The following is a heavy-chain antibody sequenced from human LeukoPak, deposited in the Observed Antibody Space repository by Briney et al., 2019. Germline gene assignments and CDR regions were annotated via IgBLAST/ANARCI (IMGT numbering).Heavy chain of an antibody. V-gene: IGHV4-34*01. CDR1: GGSISSYY. J-gene: IGHJ6*03. CDR3: VGTGYMDV. Sequence: PSETLSLTCTVSGGSISSYYWSWIRQPPGKGLEWIGEINHSGSTNYNPSLKSRVTISVDTSKNQFSLKLSSVTAADTAVYYCVGTGYMDVWGKGTTVTVSS. D-gene: IGHD1-14*01. CDR2: INHSGST.